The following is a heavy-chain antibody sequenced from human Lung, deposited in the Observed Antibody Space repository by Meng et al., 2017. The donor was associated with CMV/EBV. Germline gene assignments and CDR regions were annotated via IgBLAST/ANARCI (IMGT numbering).Heavy chain of an antibody. V-gene: IGHV1-8*01. CDR3: ARGFLAAKSGLRSLTY. CDR2: MNPNSGNT. J-gene: IGHJ4*02. CDR1: GYTFTSYD. Sequence: ASXXVSXKASGYTFTSYDINWVRQATGQGLEWMGWMNPNSGNTGYAQKFQGRVTMTRNTSISTAYMELSSLRSEDTAVYYCARGFLAAKSGLRSLTYWGQGKXVTGAS. D-gene: IGHD2-15*01.